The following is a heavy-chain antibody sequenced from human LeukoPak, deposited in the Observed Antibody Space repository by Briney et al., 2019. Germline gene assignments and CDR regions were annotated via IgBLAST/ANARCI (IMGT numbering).Heavy chain of an antibody. J-gene: IGHJ4*02. V-gene: IGHV1-69*04. D-gene: IGHD1-26*01. Sequence: SVKVSCKASGGTFSSYAISWVRQAPGQGLEWMGRIIPILGIANYAQKFQGRVTITADKSTSTAYVELSSLRSEDTAVYYCARVTTVGARYYFDYWGQGTLVTVSS. CDR3: ARVTTVGARYYFDY. CDR1: GGTFSSYA. CDR2: IIPILGIA.